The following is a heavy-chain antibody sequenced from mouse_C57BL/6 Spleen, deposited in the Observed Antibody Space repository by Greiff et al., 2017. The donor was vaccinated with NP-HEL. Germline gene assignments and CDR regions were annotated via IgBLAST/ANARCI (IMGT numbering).Heavy chain of an antibody. CDR3: ARDWDGSSHWYFDV. Sequence: EVMLVESGGGLVKPGGSLKLSCAASGFTFSSYAMPWVRQTPEKRLEWVATISDGGSYTYYPDNVKGRFTISRDNAKNNLYLQMSHLKSEDTAMYYCARDWDGSSHWYFDVWGTGTTVTVSS. V-gene: IGHV5-4*01. D-gene: IGHD1-1*01. CDR1: GFTFSSYA. CDR2: ISDGGSYT. J-gene: IGHJ1*03.